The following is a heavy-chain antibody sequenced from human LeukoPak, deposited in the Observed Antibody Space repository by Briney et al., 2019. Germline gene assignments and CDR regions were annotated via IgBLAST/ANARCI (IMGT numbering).Heavy chain of an antibody. CDR1: GFTFSSYW. CDR3: ARRGSSGWFYYYGMDV. Sequence: GGSLRLSCAASGFTFSSYWMHWVRQAPGKGLVWVSRINSDGSSTSYADSVKGRFTISRDNAKNTLYLQMNSLRAEDTAVYYCARRGSSGWFYYYGMDVWGEGTTVTVSS. J-gene: IGHJ6*04. CDR2: INSDGSST. D-gene: IGHD6-19*01. V-gene: IGHV3-74*01.